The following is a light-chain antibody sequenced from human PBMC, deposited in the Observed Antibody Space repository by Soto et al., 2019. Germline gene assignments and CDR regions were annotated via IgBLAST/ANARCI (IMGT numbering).Light chain of an antibody. CDR2: AAT. J-gene: IGKJ3*01. Sequence: DIQMTQSPSSLPASVGDRVIITCRASQSISRYLNWYQQKPGKAPKVLIYAATSLHSGVPSRFSGSGSGTDFTLTISSLQLEDFATYYCQQSSNTPFTFGPGTKVDIK. CDR3: QQSSNTPFT. V-gene: IGKV1-39*01. CDR1: QSISRY.